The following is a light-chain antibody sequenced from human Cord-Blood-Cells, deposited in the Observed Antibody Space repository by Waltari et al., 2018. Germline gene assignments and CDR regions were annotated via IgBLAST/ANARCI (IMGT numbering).Light chain of an antibody. J-gene: IGKJ1*01. Sequence: EIVITQSPATLSVSPGERATLSCRASQRVSSNLAGYQQKPGQSPRLLIYGASTRATGIPARFSGSGSGTEFTLTISSLQSEDFAVYYCQQYNNWPRTFGQGTKVEIK. CDR1: QRVSSN. V-gene: IGKV3-15*01. CDR3: QQYNNWPRT. CDR2: GAS.